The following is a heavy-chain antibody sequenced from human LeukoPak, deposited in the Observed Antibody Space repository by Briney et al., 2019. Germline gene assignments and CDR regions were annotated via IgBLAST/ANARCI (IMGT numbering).Heavy chain of an antibody. J-gene: IGHJ4*02. CDR3: GKTIYTSDGYRGLNY. V-gene: IGHV3-23*01. D-gene: IGHD6-19*01. CDR1: GFTFSSYV. CDR2: ISTSGGTT. Sequence: GGSLRLSCAASGFTFSSYVMNWVRLAPGKGLEWVSVISTSGGTTYYADSVKGRFTMSRDNSKNTLYLQMNSLRAEDTAVYYCGKTIYTSDGYRGLNYGGQESLVTASS.